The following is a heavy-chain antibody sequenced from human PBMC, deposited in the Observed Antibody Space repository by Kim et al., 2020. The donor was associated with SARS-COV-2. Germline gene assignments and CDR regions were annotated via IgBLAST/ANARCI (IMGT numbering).Heavy chain of an antibody. J-gene: IGHJ4*02. Sequence: SVKVSCKASGGTFSSYAISWVRQAPGQGLEWMGRIIPILAIANYAQKFQGRVTITADKSTSTAYMELSSLRSEDTAVYYCARDQDGWSSSWYYIDYWGQGTLVTVSS. V-gene: IGHV1-69*04. CDR3: ARDQDGWSSSWYYIDY. D-gene: IGHD6-13*01. CDR2: IIPILAIA. CDR1: GGTFSSYA.